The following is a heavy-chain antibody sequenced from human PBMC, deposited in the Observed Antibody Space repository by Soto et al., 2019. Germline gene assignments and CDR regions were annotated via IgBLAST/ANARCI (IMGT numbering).Heavy chain of an antibody. J-gene: IGHJ6*02. Sequence: GGSLRLSCAASGFIFRDWFMSWIRQAPGKGLEWISYISKDSGRATRYADSVKGRFTISRDNSKNTLYLQMNSLRAEDTAVYYCASPGGEIFGVDPTPGYYYYGMDVWGQGTTVTVSS. CDR3: ASPGGEIFGVDPTPGYYYYGMDV. CDR2: ISKDSGRAT. CDR1: GFIFRDWF. D-gene: IGHD3-3*01. V-gene: IGHV3-11*04.